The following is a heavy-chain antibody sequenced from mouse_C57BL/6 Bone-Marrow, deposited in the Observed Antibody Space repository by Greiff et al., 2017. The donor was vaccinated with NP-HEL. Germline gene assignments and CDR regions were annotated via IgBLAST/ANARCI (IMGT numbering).Heavy chain of an antibody. D-gene: IGHD1-1*01. J-gene: IGHJ4*01. CDR2: ISSGGSYT. CDR3: ARQTTVVAEGYAMDY. CDR1: GFTFSSYG. Sequence: DVKLVESGGDLVKPGGSLKLSCAASGFTFSSYGMSWVRQTPDKRLEWVATISSGGSYTYYPDSVKGRFTISRDNAKNTLYLQMSSLKSEDTAMYYCARQTTVVAEGYAMDYWGQGTSVTVSS. V-gene: IGHV5-6*02.